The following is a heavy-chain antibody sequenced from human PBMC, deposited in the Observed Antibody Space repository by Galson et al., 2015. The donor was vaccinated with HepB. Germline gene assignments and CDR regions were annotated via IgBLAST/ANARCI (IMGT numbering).Heavy chain of an antibody. D-gene: IGHD3-22*01. Sequence: ETLSLTCAVYGGSFSGYYWSWIRQPPGKGLEWIGEINHSGSTNYNPSLKSRVTISVDTSKNQFSLKLSSVTAADTAVYYCARGGGYRDYYGMDVWGQGTTVTVSS. CDR2: INHSGST. J-gene: IGHJ6*02. CDR1: GGSFSGYY. V-gene: IGHV4-34*01. CDR3: ARGGGYRDYYGMDV.